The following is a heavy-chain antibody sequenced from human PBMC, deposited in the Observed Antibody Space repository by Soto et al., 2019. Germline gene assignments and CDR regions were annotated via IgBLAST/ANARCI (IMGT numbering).Heavy chain of an antibody. V-gene: IGHV3-15*07. CDR2: IKSKSDGGTT. J-gene: IGHJ4*01. CDR3: ARSYHTYYFDY. Sequence: EVQLVESGGGLVKPGGSLRLSCGGSGFTFSNAWMNWVRQAPGKGLEWVGRIKSKSDGGTTDYATRVKGRFTISRDDSKNMLYLQMNRLQTEDTAVYFCARSYHTYYFDYWGRGTRVAVSS. D-gene: IGHD1-26*01. CDR1: GFTFSNAW.